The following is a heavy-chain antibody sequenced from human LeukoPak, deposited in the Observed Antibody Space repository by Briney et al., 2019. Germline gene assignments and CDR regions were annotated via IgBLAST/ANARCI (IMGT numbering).Heavy chain of an antibody. CDR1: GFTFSSYA. J-gene: IGHJ4*02. CDR2: ISYDGSNK. Sequence: GGSLSLSCAASGFTFSSYAMHWVRPAPGKGLEWVAVISYDGSNKYYADSVKGRFTISRDNSKNTLYLQMNSLRAEDTAVYYCARAEQWLVTYYFDYWGQGTLVTVSS. V-gene: IGHV3-30-3*01. CDR3: ARAEQWLVTYYFDY. D-gene: IGHD6-19*01.